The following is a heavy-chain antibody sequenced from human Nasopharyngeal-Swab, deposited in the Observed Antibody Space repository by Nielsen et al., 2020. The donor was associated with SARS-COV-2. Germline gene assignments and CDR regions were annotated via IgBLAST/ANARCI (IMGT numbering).Heavy chain of an antibody. CDR2: INTNTGNP. J-gene: IGHJ4*02. CDR3: ARVSYDILTGYWGSDY. V-gene: IGHV7-4-1*01. CDR1: GYTFTSYA. Sequence: ASVKVSCKASGYTFTSYAMNWVRQAPGQGLEWMGWINTNTGNPTYAQGFTGRFVFSLDTSVSTAYLQIRSLKAEDTAVYYCARVSYDILTGYWGSDYWGQGTLVTVSS. D-gene: IGHD3-9*01.